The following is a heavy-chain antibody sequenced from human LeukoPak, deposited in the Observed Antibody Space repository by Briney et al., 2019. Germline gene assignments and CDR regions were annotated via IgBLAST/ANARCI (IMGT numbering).Heavy chain of an antibody. D-gene: IGHD3-10*01. Sequence: ASVKVSCKASGYTFTSYGISWVRQATGQGLEWMGWMNPNSGNTGYAQKFQGRVTMTRNTSISTAYMELSSLRSEDTAVYYCARGTPYYYGSGMGIDYWGQGTLVTVSS. CDR3: ARGTPYYYGSGMGIDY. J-gene: IGHJ4*02. CDR2: MNPNSGNT. V-gene: IGHV1-8*02. CDR1: GYTFTSYG.